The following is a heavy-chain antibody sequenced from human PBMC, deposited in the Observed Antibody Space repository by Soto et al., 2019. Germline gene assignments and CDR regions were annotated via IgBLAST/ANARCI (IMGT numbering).Heavy chain of an antibody. V-gene: IGHV3-30-3*01. D-gene: IGHD2-15*01. Sequence: QVQLVESVGGVVQPGRSLRLSCAASGFTFSSYAMHWVRQAPGKGLEWVAVISYDGSNKYYADSVKGRFTISRDNSKNKLYLQMNRLRAEDTAVYYWARSPVEGWYFDYWCQGTLVTVSS. J-gene: IGHJ4*02. CDR2: ISYDGSNK. CDR1: GFTFSSYA. CDR3: ARSPVEGWYFDY.